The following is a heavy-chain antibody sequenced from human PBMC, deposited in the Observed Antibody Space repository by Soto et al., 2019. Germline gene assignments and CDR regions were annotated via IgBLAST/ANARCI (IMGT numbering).Heavy chain of an antibody. CDR2: IYYSGST. V-gene: IGHV4-31*03. D-gene: IGHD3-16*02. CDR1: GGSISSGGYY. CDR3: ARHEHLGELSLNY. J-gene: IGHJ4*02. Sequence: SETLSLTCTVSGGSISSGGYYWSWIRQHPGKGLEWIGYIYYSGSTYYNPSLKSRVTISVDTSKNQFSLKLSSVTAADTAVYYCARHEHLGELSLNYWGQGTLVTVSS.